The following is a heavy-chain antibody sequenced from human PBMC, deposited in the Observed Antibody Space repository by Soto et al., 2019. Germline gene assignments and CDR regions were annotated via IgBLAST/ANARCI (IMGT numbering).Heavy chain of an antibody. CDR1: GGSFSGYY. Sequence: PSETRSLTCAVYGGSFSGYYWSWIRQPPGKGLEWIGEINHSGSTNYNPSLKSRVTISLDTSKNQFSLKLSSVTAADTAVYYCASLIGDNSRWFERWGQETVVIVSS. CDR2: INHSGST. D-gene: IGHD2-21*01. CDR3: ASLIGDNSRWFER. J-gene: IGHJ5*02. V-gene: IGHV4-34*01.